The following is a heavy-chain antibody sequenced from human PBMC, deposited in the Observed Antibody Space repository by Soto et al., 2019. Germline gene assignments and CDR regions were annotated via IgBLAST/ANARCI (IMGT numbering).Heavy chain of an antibody. CDR3: ARSPGYSYGLGFDY. D-gene: IGHD5-18*01. V-gene: IGHV3-23*01. CDR1: GFTFSSYA. J-gene: IGHJ4*02. Sequence: PGGSLRLSCAASGFTFSSYAMSWVRQAPGKGLEWVSAIGGSGGSTYYADSVRGRFTISRDNSRNTLHLQMNSLRAEDTAVYYCARSPGYSYGLGFDYWGQGTLVTVSS. CDR2: IGGSGGST.